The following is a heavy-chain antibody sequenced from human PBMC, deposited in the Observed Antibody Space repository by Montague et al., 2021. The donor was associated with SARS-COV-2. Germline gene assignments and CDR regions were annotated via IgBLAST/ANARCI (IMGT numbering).Heavy chain of an antibody. CDR1: GGSIRTSSYY. CDR2: IYYSGST. J-gene: IGHJ3*02. CDR3: AMRGGALDAFDI. V-gene: IGHV4-39*01. D-gene: IGHD4-17*01. Sequence: SETLSLTCTVPGGSIRTSSYYWVWIRQPPGKGLDWIGSIYYSGSTYYNPSLKSRVTISVDTSKSQFSLKLSSVTAADTAVYYCAMRGGALDAFDIWGQGTMVTVSS.